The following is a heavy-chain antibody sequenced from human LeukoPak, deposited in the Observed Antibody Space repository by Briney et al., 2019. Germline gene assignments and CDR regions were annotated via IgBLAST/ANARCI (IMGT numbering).Heavy chain of an antibody. V-gene: IGHV1-2*06. CDR3: ARGGYYDSSGYWS. J-gene: IGHJ5*02. CDR1: GYTFTGYY. Sequence: ASVKVSCKASGYTFTGYYMHWVRQAPGQGLEWMGRINPNSGGTNYAQKFQGRVTMTRDTSISTAYMELSRLRSDDTAVYYCARGGYYDSSGYWSWGQGTLVTVSS. CDR2: INPNSGGT. D-gene: IGHD3-22*01.